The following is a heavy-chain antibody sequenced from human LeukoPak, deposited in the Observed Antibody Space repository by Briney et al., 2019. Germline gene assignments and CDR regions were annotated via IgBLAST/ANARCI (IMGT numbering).Heavy chain of an antibody. CDR1: GYTFTSYY. Sequence: ASVKVSCKASGYTFTSYYMHWVRQAPGQGLEWMGWISAYNGNTNYAQKLQGRVTMTTDTSTSTAYMELRSLRSDDTAVYYCARGAYDFWSGYRGYYYGMDVWGQGTTVTVSS. D-gene: IGHD3-3*01. J-gene: IGHJ6*02. V-gene: IGHV1-18*04. CDR3: ARGAYDFWSGYRGYYYGMDV. CDR2: ISAYNGNT.